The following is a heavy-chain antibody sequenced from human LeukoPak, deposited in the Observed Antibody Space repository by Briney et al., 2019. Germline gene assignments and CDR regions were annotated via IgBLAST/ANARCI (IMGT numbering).Heavy chain of an antibody. D-gene: IGHD3-22*01. Sequence: PGGSLRLSCAASGFTFSSYALHWVRQAPGKGLEWVAVISYDGSNKYYADSVKGRFTISRDNSKNTLYLQMNSLRAEDTAVYYCARAYYYDSSGYYYYHYYGMDVWGQGTTVTVSS. V-gene: IGHV3-30-3*01. CDR2: ISYDGSNK. J-gene: IGHJ6*02. CDR1: GFTFSSYA. CDR3: ARAYYYDSSGYYYYHYYGMDV.